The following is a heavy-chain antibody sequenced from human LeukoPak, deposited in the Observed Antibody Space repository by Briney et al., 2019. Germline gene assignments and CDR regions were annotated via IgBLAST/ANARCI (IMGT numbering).Heavy chain of an antibody. CDR1: GGSFTDYY. V-gene: IGHV4-34*01. CDR3: ARDRGGSSWVGDPLPRDFDY. CDR2: INHSGGT. J-gene: IGHJ4*02. Sequence: SETLSLTCAVYGGSFTDYYWSWIRQPPGKGLEWIGEINHSGGTNYNPSLKSRVTISLDKSKNQFSLNLTSVTAADTAVYYCARDRGGSSWVGDPLPRDFDYWGQGTLVTVSS. D-gene: IGHD6-13*01.